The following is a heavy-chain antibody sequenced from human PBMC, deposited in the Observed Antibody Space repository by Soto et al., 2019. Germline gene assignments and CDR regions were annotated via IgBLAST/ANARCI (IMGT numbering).Heavy chain of an antibody. V-gene: IGHV3-30*18. D-gene: IGHD1-26*01. CDR1: GFTFSSYG. CDR3: AKDFDGSYFRGDAFDI. Sequence: GGSLRLSCAASGFTFSSYGMHWVRQAPGKGLEWVAVRSYDGSNKYYADSVKGRFTISRDNSKNTLYLQMNSLRAEDTAVYYCAKDFDGSYFRGDAFDIWGQGTMVTVSS. CDR2: RSYDGSNK. J-gene: IGHJ3*02.